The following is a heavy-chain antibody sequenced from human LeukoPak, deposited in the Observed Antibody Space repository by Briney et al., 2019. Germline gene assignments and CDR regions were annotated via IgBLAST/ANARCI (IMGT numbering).Heavy chain of an antibody. CDR2: MNPNSGNT. CDR3: ATGLWAYYYGSGSYYNHSPFDY. J-gene: IGHJ4*02. V-gene: IGHV1-8*01. D-gene: IGHD3-10*01. Sequence: VASVKVSCKASGYTFTSYDIKWVRQATGQGLEWMGWMNPNSGNTGYAQKFQGRVTMTRNTSISTAYMELSSLRSEDTAVYYCATGLWAYYYGSGSYYNHSPFDYWGQGTLVTVSS. CDR1: GYTFTSYD.